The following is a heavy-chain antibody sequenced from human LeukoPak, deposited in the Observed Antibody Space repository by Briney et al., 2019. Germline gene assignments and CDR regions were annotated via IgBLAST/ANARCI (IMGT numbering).Heavy chain of an antibody. Sequence: GASVKVSCKASGYTFTSYGISWVRQAPGQGLEWMGWISAYNGNTNYAQKLQGRVTMTTDTSTSTAYMELRSLRSDDTAVYYCATAEASGSSGWYPAAFDIWGQGTMVTVSS. CDR1: GYTFTSYG. V-gene: IGHV1-18*01. CDR2: ISAYNGNT. D-gene: IGHD6-19*01. J-gene: IGHJ3*02. CDR3: ATAEASGSSGWYPAAFDI.